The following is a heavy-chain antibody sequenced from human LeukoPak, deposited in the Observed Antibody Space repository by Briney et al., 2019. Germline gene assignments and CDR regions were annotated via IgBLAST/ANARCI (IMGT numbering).Heavy chain of an antibody. CDR3: ARDHYDTSGHYPFDY. J-gene: IGHJ4*02. CDR2: IYASGTT. Sequence: PSETLPLTRTVSGASISTFAWNWIRQPAGKGLEWIGRIYASGTTNYNPSLKSRVTMSVDTSENQFSLKMTSVTAADTAIYYCARDHYDTSGHYPFDYWGQGTLVTVSS. V-gene: IGHV4-4*07. D-gene: IGHD3-22*01. CDR1: GASISTFA.